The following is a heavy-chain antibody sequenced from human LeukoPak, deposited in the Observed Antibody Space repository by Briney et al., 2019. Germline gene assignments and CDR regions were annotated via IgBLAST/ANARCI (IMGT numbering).Heavy chain of an antibody. D-gene: IGHD1-26*01. CDR3: ATFSGSYFLGEAFDI. J-gene: IGHJ3*02. V-gene: IGHV1-2*02. Sequence: ASVKVSCKASGYTFTGYYMHWVRQAPGQGLEWMGWINPNSGGTNYAQKFQGRVTMTRDTSISTAYMELSSLRSEDTAVYYCATFSGSYFLGEAFDIWGQGTMVTVSS. CDR2: INPNSGGT. CDR1: GYTFTGYY.